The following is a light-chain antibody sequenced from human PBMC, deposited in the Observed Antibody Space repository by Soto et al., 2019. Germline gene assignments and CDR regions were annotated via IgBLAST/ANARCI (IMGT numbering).Light chain of an antibody. V-gene: IGKV3D-15*01. CDR1: QSVTSN. CDR3: QQYNNWPPIP. CDR2: AAS. J-gene: IGKJ5*01. Sequence: EIGLTQSPDTLAVSPGEVATLSCWASQSVTSNLAWYQQKRGQAPRLLIYAASTRATGVPARFSGSGSGTEFTLTISSLQSEDFAVYYCQQYNNWPPIPFGQGTRLEIK.